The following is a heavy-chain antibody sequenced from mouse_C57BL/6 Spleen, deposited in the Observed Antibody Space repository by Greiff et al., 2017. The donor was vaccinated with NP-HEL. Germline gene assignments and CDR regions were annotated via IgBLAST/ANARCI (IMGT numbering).Heavy chain of an antibody. CDR1: GYTFTEYT. J-gene: IGHJ4*01. V-gene: IGHV1-62-2*01. D-gene: IGHD1-1*01. CDR3: ARHEDSRAKLYAMDY. Sequence: VKVVESGAELVKPGASVKLSCKASGYTFTEYTIHWVKQRSGQGLEWIGWFYPGSGSIKYNEKFKDKATLTADKSSSTVYMELSRLTSEDSAVYFCARHEDSRAKLYAMDYWGQGTSVTVSS. CDR2: FYPGSGSI.